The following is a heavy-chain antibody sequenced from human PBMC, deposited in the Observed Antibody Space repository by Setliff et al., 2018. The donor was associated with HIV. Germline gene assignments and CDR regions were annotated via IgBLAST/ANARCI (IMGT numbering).Heavy chain of an antibody. Sequence: ASVKVSCKASGYTFTTHAMHWVRQAPGQRLEWMGWINAGNGNTKYSQEFQGRVTITKDTSASTAYMELSSLRSEDMAVYYWAREGAAAGLDLDYWGQGTLVT. CDR3: AREGAAAGLDLDY. CDR1: GYTFTTHA. CDR2: INAGNGNT. D-gene: IGHD6-13*01. J-gene: IGHJ4*02. V-gene: IGHV1-3*03.